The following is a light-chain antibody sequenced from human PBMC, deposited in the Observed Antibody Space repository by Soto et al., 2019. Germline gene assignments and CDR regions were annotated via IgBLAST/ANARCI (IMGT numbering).Light chain of an antibody. CDR2: AAS. CDR3: QQTDSTPQT. Sequence: DIQMTQSPSSLSASVGDRVTISCRASQSIRNYVSWYQQKPGTAPKLLIRAASTLQSGVPSRFSGSVSVTDFTLTISSLQIEDFATYFCQQTDSTPQTFGQGTNVEI. V-gene: IGKV1-39*01. CDR1: QSIRNY. J-gene: IGKJ1*01.